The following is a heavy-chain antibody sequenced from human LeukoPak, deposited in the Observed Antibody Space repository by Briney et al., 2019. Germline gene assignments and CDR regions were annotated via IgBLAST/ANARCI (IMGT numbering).Heavy chain of an antibody. CDR3: AKDKYSGSYQDAFDI. CDR1: GVTFSDYY. CDR2: IGTGGSIT. D-gene: IGHD1-26*01. J-gene: IGHJ3*02. Sequence: GGSLRLSCAASGVTFSDYYMSWIRQAPGKGPQWVSYIGTGGSITYYADSVKGRFTISRDNSKNSLYLQMNSLRTEDTALYYCAKDKYSGSYQDAFDIWGQGTMVTVSS. V-gene: IGHV3-11*01.